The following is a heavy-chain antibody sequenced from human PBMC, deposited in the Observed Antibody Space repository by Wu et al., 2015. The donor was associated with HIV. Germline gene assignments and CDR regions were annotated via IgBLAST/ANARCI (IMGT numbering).Heavy chain of an antibody. D-gene: IGHD1-26*01. CDR2: ISAYNGNT. V-gene: IGHV1-18*04. CDR3: ARGGEKWELLPSDY. J-gene: IGHJ4*02. CDR1: GYIFSGHY. Sequence: QVQLVQSGAEVKKPGASVKVSCKASGYIFSGHYMNWVRQAPGQGLEWMGWISAYNGNTNYAQKLQGRVTMTTDTSTSTAYMELRSLRSDDTAVYYCARGGEKWELLPSDYWGQGTLVTVSS.